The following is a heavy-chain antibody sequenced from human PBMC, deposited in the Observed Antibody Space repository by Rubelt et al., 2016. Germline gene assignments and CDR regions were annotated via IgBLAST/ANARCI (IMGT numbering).Heavy chain of an antibody. Sequence: VQLVESGGGVVQPGRSLRLSCAASGFPFRNSWMHWVRQVPAKGLVWVSRFSTDDRRTGDTDSCMGRFTISRENAKNTLYLQMNSLRVEDTAGYYCVRGSNDWVGTDYWGQGTLVTVSS. CDR2: FSTDDRRT. J-gene: IGHJ4*02. V-gene: IGHV3-74*02. CDR1: GFPFRNSW. CDR3: VRGSNDWVGTDY. D-gene: IGHD3-10*01.